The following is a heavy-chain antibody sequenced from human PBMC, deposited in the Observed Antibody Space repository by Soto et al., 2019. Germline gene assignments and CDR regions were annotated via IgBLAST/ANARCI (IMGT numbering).Heavy chain of an antibody. J-gene: IGHJ6*02. Sequence: ASVKVSCKASGYTFTSYGISWVRQAPGQGLEWMGWISPHTGGTTYAQKFQGRVTMTRDTSVSTAFMELSRLGSDDTAVYYCARVAYGMDVWGQGTTVTVSS. D-gene: IGHD2-15*01. CDR1: GYTFTSYG. V-gene: IGHV1-2*02. CDR3: ARVAYGMDV. CDR2: ISPHTGGT.